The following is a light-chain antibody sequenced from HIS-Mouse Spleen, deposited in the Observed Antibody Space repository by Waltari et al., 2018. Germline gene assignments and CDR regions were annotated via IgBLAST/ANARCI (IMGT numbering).Light chain of an antibody. Sequence: QSALTQPASVSGSPGQSITISCPGTSSAVGGHNYVSWYQQHPGKAPKLMIYDVSNRPSGVSNRFSGSKSGNTASLTISGLQAEDEADYYCSSYTSSSTLEVFGTGTKVTVL. J-gene: IGLJ1*01. CDR1: SSAVGGHNY. CDR3: SSYTSSSTLEV. V-gene: IGLV2-14*03. CDR2: DVS.